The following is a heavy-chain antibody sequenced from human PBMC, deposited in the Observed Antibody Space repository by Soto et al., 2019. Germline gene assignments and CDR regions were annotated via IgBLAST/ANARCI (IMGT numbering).Heavy chain of an antibody. D-gene: IGHD1-7*01. J-gene: IGHJ6*03. CDR2: SSSDLTTK. CDR3: AKGTWNYVYYYYYMDV. CDR1: GFIFTSYS. Sequence: GGSLRLSCAASGFIFTSYSMNWVRQAPGKGLEWLSLSSSDLTTKFYADSVKGRFTISRDNSKNTLYLQMNSLRAEDTAVYYCAKGTWNYVYYYYYMDVWGKGTTVTVSS. V-gene: IGHV3-48*01.